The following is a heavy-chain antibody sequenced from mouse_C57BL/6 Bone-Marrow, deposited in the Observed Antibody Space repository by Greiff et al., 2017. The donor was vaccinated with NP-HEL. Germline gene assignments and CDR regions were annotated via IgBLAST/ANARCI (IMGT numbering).Heavy chain of an antibody. CDR2: IDPNSGGT. V-gene: IGHV1-72*01. Sequence: QVHVKQPGAELVKPGASVKLSCKASGYTFTSYWMHWVKQRPGRGLEWIGRIDPNSGGTKYNEKFKSKATLTVDKPSSTAYMQLSSLTSEDSAVYYCATYYGSSSFAYWGQGTLVTVSA. CDR3: ATYYGSSSFAY. J-gene: IGHJ3*01. CDR1: GYTFTSYW. D-gene: IGHD1-1*01.